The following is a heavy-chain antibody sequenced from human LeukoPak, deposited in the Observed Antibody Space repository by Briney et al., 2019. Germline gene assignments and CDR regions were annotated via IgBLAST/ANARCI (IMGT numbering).Heavy chain of an antibody. V-gene: IGHV1-3*04. CDR1: GGTFSSYA. CDR3: ARDWGISRAFDI. Sequence: ASVKVSCKASGGTFSSYAISWVRQAPGQRLEWMGWINTGNANTKYSQKFQGRVTITRDTSASTAYMELSSLRSEDTAVYYCARDWGISRAFDIWGQGTMVTVSS. D-gene: IGHD3-16*01. CDR2: INTGNANT. J-gene: IGHJ3*02.